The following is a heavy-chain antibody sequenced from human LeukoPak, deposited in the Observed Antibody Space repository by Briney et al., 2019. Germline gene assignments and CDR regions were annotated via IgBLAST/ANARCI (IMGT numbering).Heavy chain of an antibody. D-gene: IGHD5-18*01. CDR2: IYYSGST. Sequence: SETLSLTCTVSGGSISSYYWSWIRQPPGKGLEWIGYIYYSGSTNYSPSLKSRVTISVDTSKNQFSLKLSSVTAAETAVYYCAREGGYSYGDAPLHFDYWGQGTLVTVSS. CDR3: AREGGYSYGDAPLHFDY. CDR1: GGSISSYY. V-gene: IGHV4-59*12. J-gene: IGHJ4*02.